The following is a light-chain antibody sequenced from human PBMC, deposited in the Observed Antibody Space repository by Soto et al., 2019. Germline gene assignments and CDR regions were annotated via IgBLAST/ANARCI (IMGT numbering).Light chain of an antibody. CDR1: QDISSS. Sequence: DIQSTQSPSFLSASVGDRVTITCRASQDISSSLAWYQQKPGKAPKLLIYAASTLQGGVPSRFSGSGSGTEFTLTISSLQPEDFATYYCQQLNSYPSITFGQGTRLEIK. V-gene: IGKV1-9*01. CDR3: QQLNSYPSIT. CDR2: AAS. J-gene: IGKJ5*01.